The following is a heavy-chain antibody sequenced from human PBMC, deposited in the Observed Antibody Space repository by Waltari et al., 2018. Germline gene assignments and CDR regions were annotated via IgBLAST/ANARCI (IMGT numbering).Heavy chain of an antibody. CDR2: INPNSGGT. V-gene: IGHV1-2*06. CDR1: GYTFTGYY. D-gene: IGHD3-10*01. Sequence: QVQLVQSGAEVKKPGASVKVSCKASGYTFTGYYMHWVRQATGQGLEWMGRINPNSGGTNYAQKFQGRVTMTRDTSISTAYMELSRLRSDDTAVYYCARVFPTSNPLVQGPGYWGQGTLVTVSS. J-gene: IGHJ4*02. CDR3: ARVFPTSNPLVQGPGY.